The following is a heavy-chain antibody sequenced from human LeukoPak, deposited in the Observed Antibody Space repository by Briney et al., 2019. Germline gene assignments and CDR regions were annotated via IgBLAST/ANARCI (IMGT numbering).Heavy chain of an antibody. CDR2: IYSGGST. V-gene: IGHV3-53*01. D-gene: IGHD5-24*01. CDR3: ATMARHLRWGMDV. Sequence: GGSLRLSCAASGFTVSSNYMSWVRQAPGKGLEWVSVIYSGGSTYYADSVKGRFTISRDNSKNTLYLQMNSLRAEDTAVYYCATMARHLRWGMDVWGQGTTVTVSS. CDR1: GFTVSSNY. J-gene: IGHJ6*02.